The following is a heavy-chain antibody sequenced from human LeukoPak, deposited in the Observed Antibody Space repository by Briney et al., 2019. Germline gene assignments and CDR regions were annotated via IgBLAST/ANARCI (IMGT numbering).Heavy chain of an antibody. D-gene: IGHD3-22*01. CDR2: INHSGST. CDR1: GGSFSGYY. J-gene: IGHJ3*02. CDR3: ARPFHYYDSSGYFGASDAFDI. Sequence: SETLSLTCAVYGGSFSGYYWSWIRQPPGKGLEWLGEINHSGSTNYNPSLKSRVTISVDTSKNQFSLKLSSVTAADTAVYYCARPFHYYDSSGYFGASDAFDIWGQGTMVTVSS. V-gene: IGHV4-34*01.